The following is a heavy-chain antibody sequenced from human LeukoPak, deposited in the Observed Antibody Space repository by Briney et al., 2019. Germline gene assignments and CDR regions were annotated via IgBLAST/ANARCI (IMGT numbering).Heavy chain of an antibody. CDR2: INHSGST. CDR1: GGSFSGYY. CDR3: ARVGYYYGSGSYSLFDY. D-gene: IGHD3-10*01. V-gene: IGHV4-34*01. J-gene: IGHJ4*02. Sequence: SETLSLTCAVYGGSFSGYYWSWIRQPPGKGLEWIGEINHSGSTNYNPSLKSRATISVDTSKNQFSLKLSSVTGADTAVYYCARVGYYYGSGSYSLFDYWGQGTLVTVSS.